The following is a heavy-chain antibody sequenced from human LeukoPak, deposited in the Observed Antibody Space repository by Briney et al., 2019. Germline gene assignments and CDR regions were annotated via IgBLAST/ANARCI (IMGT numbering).Heavy chain of an antibody. J-gene: IGHJ3*02. V-gene: IGHV3-53*01. CDR1: GFTASSNY. CDR2: IYSGGST. D-gene: IGHD2-21*01. CDR3: ARDRVFPPDAFDI. Sequence: GGSLRLSCAASGFTASSNYMSWVRQAPGKGLEWVSVIYSGGSTYYADSVKGRFTISRDNSKNTLYLQMNSLRAEDTAVYYCARDRVFPPDAFDIWGQGTMVTVSS.